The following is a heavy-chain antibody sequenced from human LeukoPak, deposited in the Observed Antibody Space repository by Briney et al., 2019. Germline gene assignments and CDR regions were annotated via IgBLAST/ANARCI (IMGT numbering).Heavy chain of an antibody. J-gene: IGHJ3*02. Sequence: ASVKVSCKASGYTFTSYYMHWVRQAPGQGLEWMGIINPSGGSTSYAQKFQGRVTITADKSTSTAYMELSSLRSEDTAVYYCARDLLLGVQLERRGAFDIWGQGTMVTVSS. D-gene: IGHD1-1*01. CDR3: ARDLLLGVQLERRGAFDI. CDR1: GYTFTSYY. V-gene: IGHV1-46*01. CDR2: INPSGGST.